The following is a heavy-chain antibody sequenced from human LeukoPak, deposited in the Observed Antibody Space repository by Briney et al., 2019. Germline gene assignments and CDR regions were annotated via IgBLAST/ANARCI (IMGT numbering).Heavy chain of an antibody. Sequence: SETLSLTCSVSGGSISDYYWNWIRQPPGKGLEWIGYIYYSGSTTYNPSLKSRVTMSVDTAKNQFSLKVRSVTVADTAVYYCARGDFCSKSNCYLRPMDVWGKGTTVTVSS. D-gene: IGHD3-3*01. J-gene: IGHJ6*03. CDR2: IYYSGST. CDR1: GGSISDYY. V-gene: IGHV4-59*01. CDR3: ARGDFCSKSNCYLRPMDV.